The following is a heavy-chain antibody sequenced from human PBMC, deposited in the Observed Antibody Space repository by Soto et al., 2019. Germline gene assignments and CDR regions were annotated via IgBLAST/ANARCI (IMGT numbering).Heavy chain of an antibody. V-gene: IGHV3-23*01. CDR1: GFTFSSFA. D-gene: IGHD3-16*01. Sequence: EVQLFESGGGLVQPGGSLRLSCAASGFTFSSFAMSWVRQATGKGLEWVSVISGGGITHYSNSVKGRFTISRDNSKNMVYLEMTTLRAEDTALYYFAKGANYVGLFDSWGQGTLVTVST. J-gene: IGHJ5*01. CDR3: AKGANYVGLFDS. CDR2: ISGGGIT.